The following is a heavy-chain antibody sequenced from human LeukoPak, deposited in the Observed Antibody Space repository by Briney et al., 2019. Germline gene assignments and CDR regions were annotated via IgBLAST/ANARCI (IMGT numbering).Heavy chain of an antibody. V-gene: IGHV6-1*01. CDR2: TYYRSKWYN. CDR1: GDSVSSNSAA. J-gene: IGHJ6*02. CDR3: ARDQEQWLYGPDYYYYGMDV. Sequence: SQTLSLTCAISGDSVSSNSAAWNWIRQSPPRGLEWLGRTYYRSKWYNDYAVSVKSRITINPDTSKNQFSLQLNSVTPEDTAVYYCARDQEQWLYGPDYYYYGMDVWGQGTTVTVSS. D-gene: IGHD6-19*01.